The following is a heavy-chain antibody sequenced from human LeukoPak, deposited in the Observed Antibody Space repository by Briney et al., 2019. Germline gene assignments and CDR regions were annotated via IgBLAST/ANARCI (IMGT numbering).Heavy chain of an antibody. CDR2: IYYSGST. V-gene: IGHV4-39*01. Sequence: AETLSLTCTVSGGSISSSSYYWGWIRQPPGKGLEWIGCIYYSGSTYYNPSLKSRVTISVDTSKNQFSLKLSSVTAADTAVYYCAIDVLRYFDWLTPGQFDPWGQGTLVTVSS. J-gene: IGHJ5*02. CDR3: AIDVLRYFDWLTPGQFDP. D-gene: IGHD3-9*01. CDR1: GGSISSSSYY.